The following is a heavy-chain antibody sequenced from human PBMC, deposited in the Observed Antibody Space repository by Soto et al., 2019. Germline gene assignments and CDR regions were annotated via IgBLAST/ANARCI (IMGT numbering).Heavy chain of an antibody. J-gene: IGHJ3*01. CDR3: ARDYLGSSGPRIGFDV. D-gene: IGHD6-19*01. CDR1: GFTVNSNH. CDR2: IYSARRT. Sequence: EVQLEETGGGLVQPGGSLRLSCAASGFTVNSNHMSSVRQAPGKGLEWVSLIYSARRTQYADSVKGRFTVSRDNSENRLYLQINNLEGGDTAVYYCARDYLGSSGPRIGFDVWGLGTMVTVSS. V-gene: IGHV3-53*02.